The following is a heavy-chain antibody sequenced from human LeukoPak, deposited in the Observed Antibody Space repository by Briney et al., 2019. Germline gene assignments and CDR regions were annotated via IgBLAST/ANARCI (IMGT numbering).Heavy chain of an antibody. V-gene: IGHV1-3*01. CDR2: INAGNENT. CDR3: ARDLYGDYFDY. D-gene: IGHD3-16*01. CDR1: GYTFSRYG. J-gene: IGHJ4*02. Sequence: ASVKVSCKASGYTFSRYGMHWVRQAPGQRLEWMGWINAGNENTKYSQKFQGRVSITRDTSASTAYMELSSLTSEDTAVYYCARDLYGDYFDYWGQGTLATVSS.